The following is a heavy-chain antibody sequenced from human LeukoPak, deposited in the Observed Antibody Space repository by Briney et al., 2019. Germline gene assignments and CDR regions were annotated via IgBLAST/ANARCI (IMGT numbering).Heavy chain of an antibody. D-gene: IGHD6-13*01. CDR2: INHSGST. CDR1: GGSFSGYY. J-gene: IGHJ5*02. CDR3: ASISLVRIAAAVDNWFDP. Sequence: SETLSDTCAVYGGSFSGYYGSWIRQPPGKGLEWIGEINHSGSTNYNPSLKSRVTISVDTSKNQFSLKLSSVTAADTAVYYCASISLVRIAAAVDNWFDPGGQGTLVTVSS. V-gene: IGHV4-34*01.